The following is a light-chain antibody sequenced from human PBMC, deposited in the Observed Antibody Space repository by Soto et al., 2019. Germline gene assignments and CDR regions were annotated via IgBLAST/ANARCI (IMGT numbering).Light chain of an antibody. V-gene: IGLV2-8*01. J-gene: IGLJ1*01. CDR2: EVT. Sequence: QAVLTQPPSAAGSPGQSVTISCTGTSTDVGGYNYVSWYQQYPGKAPKLMISEVTNRPSGVSDRFSGSKSGNTASLTISGLQAEDEADYYCSSFTSRFTFVFGTGTKVTVL. CDR3: SSFTSRFTFV. CDR1: STDVGGYNY.